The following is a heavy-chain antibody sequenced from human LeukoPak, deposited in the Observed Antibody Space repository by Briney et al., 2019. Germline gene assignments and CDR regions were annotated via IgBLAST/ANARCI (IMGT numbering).Heavy chain of an antibody. J-gene: IGHJ6*02. CDR2: ISWNSGSI. CDR3: AKDLTVRFDILTGTGLPGMDV. Sequence: PGGSLRLSCAASGFTFNIYNMNWVRQAPGKGLEWVSGISWNSGSIGYADSVKGRFTISRDNAKNSLYLQMNSLRAEDTALYYCAKDLTVRFDILTGTGLPGMDVWGQGTTVTVSS. CDR1: GFTFNIYN. V-gene: IGHV3-9*01. D-gene: IGHD3-9*01.